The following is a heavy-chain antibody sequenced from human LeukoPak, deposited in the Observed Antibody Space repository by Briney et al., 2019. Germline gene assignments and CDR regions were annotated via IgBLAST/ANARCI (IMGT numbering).Heavy chain of an antibody. D-gene: IGHD3-10*01. CDR3: TTARRGGSGGIDY. V-gene: IGHV3-15*01. J-gene: IGHJ4*02. Sequence: GGSLRLSCAASGFTFSNAWMSWVRQAPGKGLEWVGRIKSKTDGGTTDYAPPVKGRFTISRDDSKNTLYLQMSSLKNEDTAVYYCTTARRGGSGGIDYWGQGTLVTVSS. CDR1: GFTFSNAW. CDR2: IKSKTDGGTT.